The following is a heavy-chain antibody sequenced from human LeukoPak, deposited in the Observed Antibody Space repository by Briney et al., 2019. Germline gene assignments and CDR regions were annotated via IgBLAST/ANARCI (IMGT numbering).Heavy chain of an antibody. CDR2: IYHSGST. Sequence: PSETLSLTCAVSGYSISSGYYWGWIRQPPGKGLEWIGSIYHSGSTYYNPSLKSRVTISVDTSKNQFSLKLSPVTAADTAVYYCARHVSSGSPSYYFDYWGQGTLVPVSS. J-gene: IGHJ4*02. D-gene: IGHD3-10*01. CDR3: ARHVSSGSPSYYFDY. V-gene: IGHV4-38-2*01. CDR1: GYSISSGYY.